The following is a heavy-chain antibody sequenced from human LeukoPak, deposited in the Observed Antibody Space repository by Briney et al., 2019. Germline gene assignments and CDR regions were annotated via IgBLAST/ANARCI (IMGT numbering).Heavy chain of an antibody. V-gene: IGHV3-23*01. CDR2: ISGSGGST. J-gene: IGHJ4*02. Sequence: PGGSLRLSCAASGFTFSSYAMSWVRQAPGKGLEWVSAISGSGGSTYYADSVKGRCTISRDNSKNTLYLQMNILRAEATAVYYCAKGRSSDYDFDYWGQGTLVTVSS. D-gene: IGHD3-16*01. CDR3: AKGRSSDYDFDY. CDR1: GFTFSSYA.